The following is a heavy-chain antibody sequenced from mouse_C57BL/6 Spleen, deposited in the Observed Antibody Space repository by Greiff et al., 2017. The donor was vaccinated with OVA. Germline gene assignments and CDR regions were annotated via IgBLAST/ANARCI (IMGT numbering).Heavy chain of an antibody. CDR2: INYDGSST. CDR3: ARVYSNYGGFAY. V-gene: IGHV5-16*01. CDR1: GFTFSDYY. Sequence: EVMLVESEGGLVQPGSSMKLSCTASGFTFSDYYMAWVRQVPEKGLEWVANINYDGSSTYYLDSLKSRFIISRDNAKNILYLQMSSLKSEDTATYYCARVYSNYGGFAYWGQGTLVTVSA. J-gene: IGHJ3*01. D-gene: IGHD2-5*01.